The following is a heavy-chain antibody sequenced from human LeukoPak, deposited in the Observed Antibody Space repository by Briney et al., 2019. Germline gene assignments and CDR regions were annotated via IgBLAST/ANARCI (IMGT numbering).Heavy chain of an antibody. CDR3: ASSPPRSGWYRGHDY. J-gene: IGHJ4*02. CDR1: GGSISSSSYY. CDR2: IYYSGST. V-gene: IGHV4-39*01. Sequence: PSETLSLTCTVSGGSISSSSYYWGWIRQPPGKGLEWIGSIYYSGSTYYNPSLKSRVTISVDTSKNQFSLKLSSVTAADTAVYYCASSPPRSGWYRGHDYWGQGTLVTVSS. D-gene: IGHD6-19*01.